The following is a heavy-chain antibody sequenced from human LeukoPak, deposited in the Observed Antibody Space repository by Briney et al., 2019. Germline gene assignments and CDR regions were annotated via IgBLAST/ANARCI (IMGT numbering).Heavy chain of an antibody. CDR2: IYYSGST. Sequence: PSETLSLTCTVSGGSISRYYWTWIRQPPGKGLEWSGDIYYSGSTNYNPSLKSRVTISVDTSKKKFSLKLSSVTAADTAVYYCARDVRYYASGSSFDYWGQGTLVTVSS. V-gene: IGHV4-59*01. CDR1: GGSISRYY. J-gene: IGHJ4*02. D-gene: IGHD3-10*01. CDR3: ARDVRYYASGSSFDY.